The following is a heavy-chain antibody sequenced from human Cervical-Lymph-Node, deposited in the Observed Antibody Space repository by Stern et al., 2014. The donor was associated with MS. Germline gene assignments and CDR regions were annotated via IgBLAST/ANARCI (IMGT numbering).Heavy chain of an antibody. Sequence: QVHLVESGGDVVQPGRLLRLSCAASRFSISDYAMHWVRQAPGKGLEWVATISYDGSSKRYADSVKGRFTISRDNLKNTVHVQMNSLRAEDTAVYYCTREDCSGGSCRGMDVWGQGTTVTVSS. CDR3: TREDCSGGSCRGMDV. D-gene: IGHD2-15*01. CDR1: RFSISDYA. CDR2: ISYDGSSK. J-gene: IGHJ6*02. V-gene: IGHV3-30-3*01.